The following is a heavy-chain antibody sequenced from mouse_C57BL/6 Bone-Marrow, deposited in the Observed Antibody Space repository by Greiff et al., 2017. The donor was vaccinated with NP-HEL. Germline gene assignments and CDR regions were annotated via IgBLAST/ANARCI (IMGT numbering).Heavy chain of an antibody. CDR1: GFTFSDYG. CDR2: ISSGSSTI. J-gene: IGHJ3*01. Sequence: EVKLVESGGGLVKPGGSLKLSCAASGFTFSDYGMHWVRQAPEKGLEWVAYISSGSSTIYYTDTVKGRFTISRDNAKNTLFLQMTSLRSEDTAMYYCARRYYYGSSFAYWGQGTLVTVSA. V-gene: IGHV5-17*01. CDR3: ARRYYYGSSFAY. D-gene: IGHD1-1*01.